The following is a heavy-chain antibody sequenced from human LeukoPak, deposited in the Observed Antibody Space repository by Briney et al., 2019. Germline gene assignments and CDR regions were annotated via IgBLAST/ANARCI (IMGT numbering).Heavy chain of an antibody. CDR1: GGSLGTFY. CDR3: ARSEYVTFDY. CDR2: IWSSGTT. V-gene: IGHV4-4*07. J-gene: IGHJ4*02. Sequence: PSETLSLTCSVSGGSLGTFYWNWIRQPAGKGLEWIGRIWSSGTTNYNPFLKSRVTMSLDTSKNQVSLNLISVTAADTALYYCARSEYVTFDYWGRGTVVIVSS. D-gene: IGHD3-16*01.